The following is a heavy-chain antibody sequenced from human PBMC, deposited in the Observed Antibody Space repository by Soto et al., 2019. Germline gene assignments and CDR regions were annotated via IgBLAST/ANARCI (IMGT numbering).Heavy chain of an antibody. CDR3: ARHRSEWTILDY. D-gene: IGHD3-3*01. CDR2: VYYSGST. V-gene: IGHV4-59*01. Sequence: PSETLSLTCTFSGFSISSYYWSWIRQPPGKGLEWIGYVYYSGSTNYNPSLKSRVTISVDTSKNQFSLKLSSVTAADTAMYYCARHRSEWTILDYWGQGTLVTVSS. CDR1: GFSISSYY. J-gene: IGHJ4*02.